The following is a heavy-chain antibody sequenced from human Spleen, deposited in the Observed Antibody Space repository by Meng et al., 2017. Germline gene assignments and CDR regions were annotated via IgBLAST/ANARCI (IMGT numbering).Heavy chain of an antibody. CDR1: GYTLTELS. CDR2: FDPEDGET. D-gene: IGHD6-19*01. Sequence: ASVKVSCKVSGYTLTELSMHWVRQAPGKGLEWMGGFDPEDGETIYAQKFQGRVTMTEDTSTDTAYMELSSLRSEDTAVYYCATMWLVTFSNDYWGQGTLVTVSS. V-gene: IGHV1-24*01. CDR3: ATMWLVTFSNDY. J-gene: IGHJ4*02.